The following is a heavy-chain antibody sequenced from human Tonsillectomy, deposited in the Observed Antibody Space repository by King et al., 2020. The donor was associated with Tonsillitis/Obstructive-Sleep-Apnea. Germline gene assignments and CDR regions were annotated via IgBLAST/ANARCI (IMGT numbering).Heavy chain of an antibody. D-gene: IGHD3-10*01. Sequence: QLQESGPGLVKPSETLSLTCAVSGDSISNSYWTWIRQPPGKGLEWIGYIYYSGHTNYNPSLRSRVTISADTSKNQFSLKLSSVTAADTAVYYCARGVVPGVYFYYYMDVWGRGTTVTVSS. V-gene: IGHV4-59*08. CDR3: ARGVVPGVYFYYYMDV. CDR1: GDSISNSY. CDR2: IYYSGHT. J-gene: IGHJ6*03.